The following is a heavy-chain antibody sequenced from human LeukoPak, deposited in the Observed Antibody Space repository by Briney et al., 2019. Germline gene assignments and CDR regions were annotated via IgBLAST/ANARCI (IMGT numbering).Heavy chain of an antibody. V-gene: IGHV3-23*01. D-gene: IGHD3-22*01. Sequence: PGGSLRLSCAASGFTFSSNSMTWVRQTPGKGLEWVSGISGSGDSTFYADSVKGRFTISRDNSRNTLYLQMNNLRAEDTAVYYCASGDVVSPYYWGQGTLVTVSS. CDR1: GFTFSSNS. CDR3: ASGDVVSPYY. CDR2: ISGSGDST. J-gene: IGHJ4*02.